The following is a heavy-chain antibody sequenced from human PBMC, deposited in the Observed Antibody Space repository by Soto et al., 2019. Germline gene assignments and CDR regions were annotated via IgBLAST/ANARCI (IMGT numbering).Heavy chain of an antibody. D-gene: IGHD1-1*01. Sequence: QVQLVESGGGVVQPGRSLRLSCAASGFRFSNYGMHWVRQAPGKGLEWMAVIVADGTGLHYADSVRDPFNISRDNSKNTLYHQLHSLGADDTAIKFCAIADDLLDNALDHWAKGTLVTVSS. CDR2: IVADGTGL. J-gene: IGHJ4*02. CDR3: AIADDLLDNALDH. V-gene: IGHV3-33*03. CDR1: GFRFSNYG.